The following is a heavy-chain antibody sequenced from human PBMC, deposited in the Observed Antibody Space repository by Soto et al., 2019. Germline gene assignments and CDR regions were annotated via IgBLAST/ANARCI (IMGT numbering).Heavy chain of an antibody. Sequence: SXKVSFKASGYTXTSYYMDLVRQAPGQGLEWIGIINPSGGSTSYAQKFQGRVTMTRDTSTSTVYMELGSLRSEDKAVYYCAREPKYRNWFDPWGQGTLGTVS. J-gene: IGHJ5*02. CDR2: INPSGGST. V-gene: IGHV1-46*01. CDR3: AREPKYRNWFDP. CDR1: GYTXTSYY. D-gene: IGHD5-12*01.